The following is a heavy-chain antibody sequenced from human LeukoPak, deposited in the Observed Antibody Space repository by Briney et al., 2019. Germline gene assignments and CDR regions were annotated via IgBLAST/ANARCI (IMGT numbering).Heavy chain of an antibody. Sequence: SETLSLTCTVSGGPVSSYYWSWIRQPAGKGLEWIGRTHSSGSTNYNPSLQSRVTMSVDTSTSQFSLNLTSVTAADTAVYYCARGYCGGDCYSGSKYYFDYWGQGTPVTVSS. V-gene: IGHV4-4*07. J-gene: IGHJ4*02. D-gene: IGHD2-21*02. CDR2: THSSGST. CDR1: GGPVSSYY. CDR3: ARGYCGGDCYSGSKYYFDY.